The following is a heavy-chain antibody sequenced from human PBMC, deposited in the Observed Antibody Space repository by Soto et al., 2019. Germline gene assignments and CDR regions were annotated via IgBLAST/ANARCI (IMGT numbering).Heavy chain of an antibody. V-gene: IGHV6-1*01. Sequence: SLSQTCAVSGSSGASISAASEWIRLSPSRGLEWLARTYYRSRWYNDYAVSVRSRITVNPDTSKNQFSLQLTSVTPEDTAVYYCAGTTSHQWYYMDVWGKGTTVTVSS. D-gene: IGHD1-7*01. CDR3: AGTTSHQWYYMDV. CDR1: GSSGASISAA. CDR2: TYYRSRWYN. J-gene: IGHJ6*03.